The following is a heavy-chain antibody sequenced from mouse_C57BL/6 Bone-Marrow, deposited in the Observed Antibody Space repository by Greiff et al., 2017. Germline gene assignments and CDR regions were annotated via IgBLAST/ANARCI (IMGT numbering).Heavy chain of an antibody. CDR1: GFTFSDYG. CDR2: ISSGSSTI. J-gene: IGHJ2*01. V-gene: IGHV5-17*01. CDR3: ARANYYGSSPPVDY. Sequence: EVKLVESGGGLVKPGGSLKLSCAASGFTFSDYGMHWVRQAPEKGLEWVAYISSGSSTIYYADTVKGRFTISRDNAKNTLFLQMTSLRSEDTAMYYCARANYYGSSPPVDYWGQGTTLTVSS. D-gene: IGHD1-1*01.